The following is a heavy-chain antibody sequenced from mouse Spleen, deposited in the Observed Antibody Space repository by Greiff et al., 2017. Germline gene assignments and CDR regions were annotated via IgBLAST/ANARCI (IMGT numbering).Heavy chain of an antibody. CDR2: ISSGGGNN. Sequence: EVMLVESGGGLVKLGGSLKLSCAASGFTFSSYAMSWVRQTPEKRLEWVANISSGGGNNYYPDSVKGRFTISKDNAKNTLYLQMSSLKSEDTAMYYCARPTNFAFAYWGQGTLVTVSA. J-gene: IGHJ3*01. V-gene: IGHV5-9*01. CDR3: ARPTNFAFAY. CDR1: GFTFSSYA. D-gene: IGHD4-1*01.